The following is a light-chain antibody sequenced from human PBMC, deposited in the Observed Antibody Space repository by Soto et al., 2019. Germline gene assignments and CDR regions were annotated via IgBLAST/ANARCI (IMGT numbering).Light chain of an antibody. V-gene: IGKV1-39*01. CDR2: AAS. Sequence: DILMTQSPSSLSVSVGDRVTINCRTSQSITNYLNWYQQKPGKAPKLLVYAASSLQSGVPSRFSGNGSGTDFTLTISSLQREDFASYYCQQSDSYPYTFGQGTKLEIK. CDR3: QQSDSYPYT. CDR1: QSITNY. J-gene: IGKJ2*01.